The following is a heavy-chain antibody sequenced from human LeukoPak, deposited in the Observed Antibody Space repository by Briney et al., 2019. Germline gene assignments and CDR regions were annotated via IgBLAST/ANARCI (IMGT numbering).Heavy chain of an antibody. D-gene: IGHD6-13*01. CDR3: ASQQLATGWYFDL. J-gene: IGHJ2*01. CDR1: GGSISSYY. Sequence: SETLPLTCTVSGGSISSYYWCWIRQPPGNGLEWNGYIYYSGSTNYNPSLKSRVTISVDTSKNQFSLKLSSVTAADTAVYYCASQQLATGWYFDLWGRGTLVTVSS. CDR2: IYYSGST. V-gene: IGHV4-59*01.